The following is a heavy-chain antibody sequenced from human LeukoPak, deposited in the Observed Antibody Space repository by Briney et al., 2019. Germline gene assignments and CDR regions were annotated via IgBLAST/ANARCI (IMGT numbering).Heavy chain of an antibody. CDR2: IYYSGNT. V-gene: IGHV4-59*01. CDR1: GGPISSYY. Sequence: SETLSLTCSVSGGPISSYYWSWIRQPPGKGLEWIGYIYYSGNTYYNPSLKSRVTMSVDTSKNHFSLKLNSVTAADTAVYYCARIGGRYCSSTSCYGLDFWGQGTLVTVSS. CDR3: ARIGGRYCSSTSCYGLDF. D-gene: IGHD2-2*01. J-gene: IGHJ4*02.